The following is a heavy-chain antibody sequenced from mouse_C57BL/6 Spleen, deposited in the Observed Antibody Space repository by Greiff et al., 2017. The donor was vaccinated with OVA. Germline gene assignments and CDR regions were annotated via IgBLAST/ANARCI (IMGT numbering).Heavy chain of an antibody. V-gene: IGHV1-15*01. J-gene: IGHJ3*01. CDR2: IDPETGGT. CDR3: TRGELGPY. D-gene: IGHD4-1*01. CDR1: GYTFTDYE. Sequence: QVQLKESGAELVRPGASVTLSCKASGYTFTDYEMHWVKQTPVHGLEWIGAIDPETGGTAYNQKFKGKAILTADKSSSTAYMELRSLTSEDSAVYYCTRGELGPYWGQGTLVTVSA.